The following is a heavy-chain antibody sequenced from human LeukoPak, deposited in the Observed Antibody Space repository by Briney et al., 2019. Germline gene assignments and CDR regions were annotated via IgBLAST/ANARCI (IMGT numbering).Heavy chain of an antibody. D-gene: IGHD2-2*01. Sequence: PGGSLRLSCAASGFTFDDYGMTWVRQAPGKGLEWVSGITWNGDSKGYADSVKGRFTISRDNAKNSLYLQMNSLRAEDTALYYCARSSTSCYQCPRGDAFDIWGQGTMVTVSS. CDR3: ARSSTSCYQCPRGDAFDI. V-gene: IGHV3-20*04. J-gene: IGHJ3*02. CDR2: ITWNGDSK. CDR1: GFTFDDYG.